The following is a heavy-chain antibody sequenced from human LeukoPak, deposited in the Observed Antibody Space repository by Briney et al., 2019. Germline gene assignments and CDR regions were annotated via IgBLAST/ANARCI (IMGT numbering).Heavy chain of an antibody. CDR3: AQFVDAYDSPDY. V-gene: IGHV4-4*02. Sequence: SGTLSLTCVVSGGSISNSDWWTWVRQPPGKGLEWIGEIHHSGSTNYSPSLKSRVTISIDKSKSQFSLNLRSVTAADTAVYYCAQFVDAYDSPDYWGQGTLVTVSP. D-gene: IGHD5-12*01. J-gene: IGHJ4*02. CDR2: IHHSGST. CDR1: GGSISNSDW.